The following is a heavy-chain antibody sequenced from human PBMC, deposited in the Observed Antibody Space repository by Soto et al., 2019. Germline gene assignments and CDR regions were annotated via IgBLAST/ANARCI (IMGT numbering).Heavy chain of an antibody. J-gene: IGHJ4*02. V-gene: IGHV4-59*08. D-gene: IGHD1-26*01. Sequence: QVQLQESGPGLVKPSETLSLTCTVSGGSISSYYWSWIRQPPGKGLEWIGYIYYSGRTNYNPSPKRRLTISVYTSKNPFSLKLSSVTAAATAVYYCARRWGAAVDYWGQGTLVTVSS. CDR2: IYYSGRT. CDR3: ARRWGAAVDY. CDR1: GGSISSYY.